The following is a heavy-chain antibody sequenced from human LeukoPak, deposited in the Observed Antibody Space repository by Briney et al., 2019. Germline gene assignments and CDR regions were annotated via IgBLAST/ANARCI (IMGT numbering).Heavy chain of an antibody. CDR2: INHSGST. D-gene: IGHD2-21*02. CDR3: ARGWWGPNWFDP. CDR1: GGSFSGYY. Sequence: PSETLSLTCAVYGGSFSGYYWSWIRQPPGKGLEWIGEINHSGSTNYNPSLKSRVTISVDTSKNQFSLKLSSVTAADTAVYYCARGWWGPNWFDPWGQGTLVTVSS. J-gene: IGHJ5*02. V-gene: IGHV4-34*01.